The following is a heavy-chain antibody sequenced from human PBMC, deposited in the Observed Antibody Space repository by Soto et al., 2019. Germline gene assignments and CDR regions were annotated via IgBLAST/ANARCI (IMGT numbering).Heavy chain of an antibody. V-gene: IGHV4-39*01. CDR1: GGSISSSSYY. CDR3: ASTTTPKHYGDYDEPY. D-gene: IGHD4-17*01. CDR2: IYYSGST. J-gene: IGHJ4*02. Sequence: SETLSLTCTVSGGSISSSSYYWGWIRQPPGKGLEWIGSIYYSGSTYYNPSLKSRVTISVDTSKNQFSLKLSSVTAADTAVYYCASTTTPKHYGDYDEPYWGQGTLVTVSS.